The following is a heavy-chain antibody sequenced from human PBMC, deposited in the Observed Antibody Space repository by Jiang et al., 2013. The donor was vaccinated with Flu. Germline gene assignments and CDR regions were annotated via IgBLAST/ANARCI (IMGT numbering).Heavy chain of an antibody. V-gene: IGHV7-4-1*02. J-gene: IGHJ3*02. D-gene: IGHD3-9*01. CDR3: AGSVYLKAFDI. CDR1: GYTFTTYS. Sequence: VRVSCKASGYTFTTYSLDWVRQAPGQGLSGWDGSPPTLGRPRMPRASQVALSCPLDTSVRTAYLEISSLKVEDTAVYYCAGSVYLKAFDIWGQGTLVSVSS. CDR2: SPPTLGRP.